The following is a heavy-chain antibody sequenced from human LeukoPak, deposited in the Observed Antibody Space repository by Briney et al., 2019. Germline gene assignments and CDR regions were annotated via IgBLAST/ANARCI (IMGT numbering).Heavy chain of an antibody. CDR1: GYTFTTYA. V-gene: IGHV7-4-1*02. J-gene: IGHJ4*02. Sequence: ASVKVSCKASGYTFTTYAMNWVRQAPGQGLEWMGCINTNTEKPTYAQGFTGRFVFSLDTSVSTAYLQISSLKAEDTAVYYCARGSITRWSRFDYWGQGTLVTVSS. D-gene: IGHD2-2*01. CDR2: INTNTEKP. CDR3: ARGSITRWSRFDY.